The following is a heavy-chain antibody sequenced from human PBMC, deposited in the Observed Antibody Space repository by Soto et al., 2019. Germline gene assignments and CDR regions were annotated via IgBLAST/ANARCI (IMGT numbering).Heavy chain of an antibody. D-gene: IGHD5-18*01. CDR1: GFTFSSYA. V-gene: IGHV3-23*01. Sequence: PGGSLRLSCAASGFTFSSYAMSWVRQAPGKGLEWVSAISGSGGSTYYADSVKGRFTISRDNSKNTLYLQMNSLRAEDTAVYYCAKDRYSYGYFGYCAYWGQGTLVTVSS. CDR3: AKDRYSYGYFGYCAY. CDR2: ISGSGGST. J-gene: IGHJ4*02.